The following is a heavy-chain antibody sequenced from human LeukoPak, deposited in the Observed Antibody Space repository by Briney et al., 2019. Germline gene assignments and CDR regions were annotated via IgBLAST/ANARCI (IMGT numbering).Heavy chain of an antibody. Sequence: SETLSLTCTVSGASISTYYWSWIRQPPGKGLEWIGYIYYSGSTNYNPSLKSRLTISVDTSKNQFSLKLNSVTATDTAVYYCARGANWFDPWGQGTLVTVSS. CDR2: IYYSGST. V-gene: IGHV4-59*01. J-gene: IGHJ5*02. CDR3: ARGANWFDP. CDR1: GASISTYY.